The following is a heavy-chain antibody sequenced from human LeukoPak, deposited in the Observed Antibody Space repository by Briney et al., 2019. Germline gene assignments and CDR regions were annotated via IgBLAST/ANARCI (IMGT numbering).Heavy chain of an antibody. J-gene: IGHJ6*02. Sequence: RASVKVSCKASGYTFTGYYMHWVRQAPGQGLEWMAILNPSGGSSNYAQKFQGRATLTRATSTGTVYMELSSLRSEDTAVYYCASVYKHGMDVWGQGTTVIVSS. CDR2: LNPSGGSS. CDR1: GYTFTGYY. D-gene: IGHD5-24*01. CDR3: ASVYKHGMDV. V-gene: IGHV1-46*01.